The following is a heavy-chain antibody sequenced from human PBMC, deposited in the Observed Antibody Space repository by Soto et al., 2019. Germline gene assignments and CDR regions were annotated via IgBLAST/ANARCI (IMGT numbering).Heavy chain of an antibody. CDR3: ARDFRGDYGDYQTDY. J-gene: IGHJ4*02. CDR2: IWYDGSNK. Sequence: GGSLRLSCAASGFTFSSYGMHWVRQAPGKGLEWVAVIWYDGSNKYYADSVKGRFTISRDNSKNTLYLQMNSLRAEDTAVYYCARDFRGDYGDYQTDYWGQGTLVTVSS. D-gene: IGHD4-17*01. V-gene: IGHV3-33*01. CDR1: GFTFSSYG.